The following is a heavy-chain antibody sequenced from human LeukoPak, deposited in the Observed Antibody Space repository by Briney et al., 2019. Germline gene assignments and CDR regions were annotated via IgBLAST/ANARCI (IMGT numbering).Heavy chain of an antibody. Sequence: ASVKVSCKASGFTFTSSAMQWVRQARGQRLEWIGWIVVGSGNTNYAQKFQERVTITRDMSTSTAYMELSSLRSEDTAVYYCARDQGIVGATAAFDIWGQGTMVTVSS. CDR2: IVVGSGNT. V-gene: IGHV1-58*02. CDR3: ARDQGIVGATAAFDI. D-gene: IGHD1-26*01. CDR1: GFTFTSSA. J-gene: IGHJ3*02.